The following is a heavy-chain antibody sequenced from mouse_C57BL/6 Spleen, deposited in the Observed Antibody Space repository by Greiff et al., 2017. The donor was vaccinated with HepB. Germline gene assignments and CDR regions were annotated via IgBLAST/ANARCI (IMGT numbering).Heavy chain of an antibody. Sequence: QVQLQQPGAELVMPGASVKLSCKASGYTFTSYWMHWVKQRPGQGLEWIGEIDPSDSYTNYNQKFKGKSTLTVDKSSRTAYMQLSSMTSEDSAVYYCARASTTVVAPYAMDYWGQGTSVTVSS. V-gene: IGHV1-69*01. CDR2: IDPSDSYT. CDR3: ARASTTVVAPYAMDY. D-gene: IGHD1-1*01. J-gene: IGHJ4*01. CDR1: GYTFTSYW.